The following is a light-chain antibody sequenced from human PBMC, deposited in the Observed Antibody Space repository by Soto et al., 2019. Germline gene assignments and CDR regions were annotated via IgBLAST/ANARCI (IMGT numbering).Light chain of an antibody. V-gene: IGKV3-20*01. CDR3: QQYGGSPQT. Sequence: EIVLTQAPGTLLLSPGERATLSCRASESVRSSYLAWYQQKPGQAPRLLIYGASSRTTGIPDRFSGSGSGTDLTLTIGRLEPEDFAVYYCQQYGGSPQTFGQGTKVDIK. CDR2: GAS. J-gene: IGKJ1*01. CDR1: ESVRSSY.